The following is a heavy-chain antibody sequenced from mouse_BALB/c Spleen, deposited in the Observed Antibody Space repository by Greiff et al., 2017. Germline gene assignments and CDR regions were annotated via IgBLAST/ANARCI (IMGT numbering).Heavy chain of an antibody. V-gene: IGHV3-2*02. CDR1: GYSITSDYA. Sequence: EVKLMESGPGLVKPSQSLSLTCTVTGYSITSDYAWNWIRQFPGNKLEWRGYISYSGSTSYNPSLKSRISITRDTSKNQFFLQLNSVTTEDTATYYCARNYYGSSYAMDYWGQGTSVTVSS. CDR3: ARNYYGSSYAMDY. CDR2: ISYSGST. D-gene: IGHD1-1*01. J-gene: IGHJ4*01.